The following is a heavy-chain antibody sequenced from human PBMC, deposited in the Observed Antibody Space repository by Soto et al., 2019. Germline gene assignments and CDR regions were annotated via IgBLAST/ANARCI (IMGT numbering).Heavy chain of an antibody. Sequence: GGSLRLSCAASGFTFSSYAMSWVRQAPGKGLEWVSALSGSGGNTYYADSVQGRVTISRDNSKNTLYLQMNSLRAEDTAVYYCAKVRVSWGDRNYFDYWCQGTLVTVSS. V-gene: IGHV3-23*01. CDR3: AKVRVSWGDRNYFDY. CDR1: GFTFSSYA. CDR2: LSGSGGNT. D-gene: IGHD3-16*01. J-gene: IGHJ4*02.